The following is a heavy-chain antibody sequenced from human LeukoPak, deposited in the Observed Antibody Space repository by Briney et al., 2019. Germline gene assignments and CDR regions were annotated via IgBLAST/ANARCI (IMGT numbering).Heavy chain of an antibody. Sequence: ASVKVSCKASGYTFTSYDINWVRQATGQGLEWMGWMNPNSGNTGYAQKFQGGVTMTRNTSISTAYMELSSLRSEDTAVYYCARVDYDYVWGSYRLWGQGTLVTVSS. D-gene: IGHD3-16*02. CDR1: GYTFTSYD. V-gene: IGHV1-8*01. CDR3: ARVDYDYVWGSYRL. J-gene: IGHJ4*02. CDR2: MNPNSGNT.